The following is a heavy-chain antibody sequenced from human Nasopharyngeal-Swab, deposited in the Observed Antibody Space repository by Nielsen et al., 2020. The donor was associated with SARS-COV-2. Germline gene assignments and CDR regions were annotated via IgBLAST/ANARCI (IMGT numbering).Heavy chain of an antibody. CDR3: ARAHRLDY. D-gene: IGHD1-14*01. Sequence: GESLKISCAASGFTFSSYWMSWVRQAPGKGLEWVANIKQDGSEKYYVDSVKGRFTISRDNAESSLYLQMNSLRAEDTAVYYCARAHRLDYWGQGTLVTVSS. CDR2: IKQDGSEK. V-gene: IGHV3-7*01. J-gene: IGHJ4*02. CDR1: GFTFSSYW.